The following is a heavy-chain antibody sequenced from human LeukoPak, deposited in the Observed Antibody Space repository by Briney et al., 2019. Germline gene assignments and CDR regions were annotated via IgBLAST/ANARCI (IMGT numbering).Heavy chain of an antibody. CDR1: GGSISSYY. J-gene: IGHJ3*02. Sequence: PSETLSLTCTVSGGSISSYYWGWIRQPPGKGLEWIGSIYYSGSTYYNPSLKSRVTISVDTSKNQFSLKLSSVTAADTAVYYCARHLGEGFPAFDIWGQGTMVTVSS. V-gene: IGHV4-39*01. CDR3: ARHLGEGFPAFDI. CDR2: IYYSGST. D-gene: IGHD3-16*01.